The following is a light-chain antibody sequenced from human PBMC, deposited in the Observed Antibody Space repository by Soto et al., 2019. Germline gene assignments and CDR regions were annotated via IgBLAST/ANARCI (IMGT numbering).Light chain of an antibody. CDR2: GVT. V-gene: IGLV2-14*03. CDR1: SSDVGGYNY. Sequence: QSVLTQPASVSGSPGQSIAISCTGTSSDVGGYNYVSWYQQHPGKAPKLIIYGVTNRPSGVSDRFSGSKSGYTASLTISGLQAEDETDYYCCSYTSSGTYVFGTGTKVTVL. CDR3: CSYTSSGTYV. J-gene: IGLJ1*01.